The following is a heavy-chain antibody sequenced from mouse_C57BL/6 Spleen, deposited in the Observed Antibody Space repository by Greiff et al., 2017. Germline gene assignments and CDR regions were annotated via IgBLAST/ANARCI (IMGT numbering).Heavy chain of an antibody. Sequence: EVHLVESGPGLVKPSQSLSLTCSVTGYSITSGYYWNWIRQFPGNKLEWMGYISYDGSNNYNPSLKNRISITRDTSKNQFFLKLNSVTTEDTATYYCARYSNYVDYAMDYWGQGTSVTVSS. D-gene: IGHD2-5*01. CDR1: GYSITSGYY. J-gene: IGHJ4*01. CDR2: ISYDGSN. V-gene: IGHV3-6*01. CDR3: ARYSNYVDYAMDY.